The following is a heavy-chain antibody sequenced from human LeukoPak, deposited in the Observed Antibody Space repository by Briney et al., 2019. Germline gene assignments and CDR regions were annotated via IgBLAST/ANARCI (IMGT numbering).Heavy chain of an antibody. Sequence: TETLSLTCAVYDGSFSGYYWSWIRQPPGKGLEWIGEINHSGSTNYNPSLKSRVTISVDTSKNQFSLKLSSVTAADTAVYYCARGSYYYGSGSYFSYYYGMDVWGQGTTVTVSS. J-gene: IGHJ6*02. V-gene: IGHV4-34*01. D-gene: IGHD3-10*01. CDR1: DGSFSGYY. CDR3: ARGSYYYGSGSYFSYYYGMDV. CDR2: INHSGST.